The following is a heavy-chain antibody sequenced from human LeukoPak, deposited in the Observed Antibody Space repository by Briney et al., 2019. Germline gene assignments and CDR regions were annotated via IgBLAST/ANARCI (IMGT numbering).Heavy chain of an antibody. V-gene: IGHV3-66*01. CDR2: IYNGGYT. D-gene: IGHD6-19*01. CDR1: GFSVSNNY. CDR3: ATIVSDSSGWYHFDH. Sequence: PGGSLRLSCAASGFSVSNNYMSWVRQAPGKGLEWVSVIYNGGYTYYADSVKGRFTSSRDNSKNTLYLQMNSLRAEDTAVYYCATIVSDSSGWYHFDHWGQGALVTVSS. J-gene: IGHJ4*02.